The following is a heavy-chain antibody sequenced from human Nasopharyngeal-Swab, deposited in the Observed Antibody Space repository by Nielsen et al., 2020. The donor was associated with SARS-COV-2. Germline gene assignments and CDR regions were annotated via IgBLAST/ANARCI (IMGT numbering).Heavy chain of an antibody. J-gene: IGHJ4*02. CDR3: ARDGREYYYFDSSEIGFDH. CDR1: GFIFSSYG. CDR2: LSYDGSNK. Sequence: GGSLRPPCPASGFIFSSYGMHWVRKAPGKGLEGVAVLSYDGSNKYYADSVKGRLTISRDNSKNTLYLQMNSLRAEDTAVYYCARDGREYYYFDSSEIGFDHWGQGTLVTVSS. D-gene: IGHD3-22*01. V-gene: IGHV3-30*03.